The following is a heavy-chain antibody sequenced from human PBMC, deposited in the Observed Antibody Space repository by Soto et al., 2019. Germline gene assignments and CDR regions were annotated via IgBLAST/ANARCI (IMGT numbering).Heavy chain of an antibody. J-gene: IGHJ6*01. CDR3: ALVDYTMVRGVVHYYYAMNV. D-gene: IGHD3-10*01. CDR1: GGTFRNYA. CDR2: IIPTSGEA. V-gene: IGHV1-69*06. Sequence: SVKVSCKATGGTFRNYAISWVRQAPGQWLEWLGGIIPTSGEANYAQNFQGRVTFIADKSTSTASMELSSLRYEDTAEYYCALVDYTMVRGVVHYYYAMNVWGQGTTVTVSS.